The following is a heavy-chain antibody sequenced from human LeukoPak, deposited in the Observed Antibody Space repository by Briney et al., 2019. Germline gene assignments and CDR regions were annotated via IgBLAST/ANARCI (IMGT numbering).Heavy chain of an antibody. J-gene: IGHJ5*02. CDR2: VYYSGTT. CDR1: GGSMSSRY. Sequence: PSETLSLTCTVSGGSMSSRYWSWIRQPPGKGLVWIGYVYYSGTTNSNPSLKSRVTISVDTSKNQFSPNLRSVTAADTAVYYCARDVARSGDLFGWFDPWGQGTLVIVSS. V-gene: IGHV4-59*11. D-gene: IGHD3-10*01. CDR3: ARDVARSGDLFGWFDP.